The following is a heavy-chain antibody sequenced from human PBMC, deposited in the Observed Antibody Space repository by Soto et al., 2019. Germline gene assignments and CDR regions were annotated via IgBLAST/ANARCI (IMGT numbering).Heavy chain of an antibody. CDR2: IYYSGST. CDR3: ASDRSSGWDQGYGMDV. V-gene: IGHV4-59*01. Sequence: SETLSLTCTVSGGSISTYYWSWIRQPPGKGLEWIGYIYYSGSTSYNPSLKSRVTISVDTSKNQFSLRLRSVTAADTAVYYCASDRSSGWDQGYGMDVWGQVTTVTVSS. CDR1: GGSISTYY. J-gene: IGHJ6*02. D-gene: IGHD6-19*01.